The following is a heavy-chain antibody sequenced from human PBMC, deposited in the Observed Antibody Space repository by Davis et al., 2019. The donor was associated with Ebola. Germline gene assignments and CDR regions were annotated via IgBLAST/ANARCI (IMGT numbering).Heavy chain of an antibody. CDR1: GGSISSSSYY. CDR3: AREPIAARPFDY. Sequence: SETLSLTCTVSGGSISSSSYYWGWIRQPPGKGLEWIGSIYYSGSTYYNPSLKRRVTISVDTSKNQFSLKLSSVTAADTAVYYCAREPIAARPFDYWGQGTLVTVSS. D-gene: IGHD6-6*01. V-gene: IGHV4-39*02. CDR2: IYYSGST. J-gene: IGHJ4*02.